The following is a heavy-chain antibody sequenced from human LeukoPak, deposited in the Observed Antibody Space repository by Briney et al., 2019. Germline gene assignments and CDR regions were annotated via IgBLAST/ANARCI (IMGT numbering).Heavy chain of an antibody. Sequence: SGGSLRLSCAASGFTFSSYAMSWVRQAPGKGLEWVSAISGSGGSTYYADSVKGRLTISRDNSKNTLYLQMNSLRAEDTAVYYCAKGSVLRFLEWLSLDYWGQGTLVTVSS. CDR2: ISGSGGST. J-gene: IGHJ4*02. V-gene: IGHV3-23*01. D-gene: IGHD3-3*01. CDR1: GFTFSSYA. CDR3: AKGSVLRFLEWLSLDY.